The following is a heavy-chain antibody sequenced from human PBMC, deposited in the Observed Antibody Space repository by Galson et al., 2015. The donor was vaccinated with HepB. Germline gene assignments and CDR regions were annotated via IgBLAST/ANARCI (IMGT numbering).Heavy chain of an antibody. J-gene: IGHJ6*02. CDR2: ISYDGSNK. CDR1: GFTFSSYG. CDR3: AKDTLYSSYYYYYGMDV. V-gene: IGHV3-30*18. D-gene: IGHD6-13*01. Sequence: SLRLSCAASGFTFSSYGMHWVRQAPGKGLEWVAVISYDGSNKYYADSVKGRFTISRDNSKNTLYLQMNSLRAEDTAVYYCAKDTLYSSYYYYYGMDVWGQGTTVTVSS.